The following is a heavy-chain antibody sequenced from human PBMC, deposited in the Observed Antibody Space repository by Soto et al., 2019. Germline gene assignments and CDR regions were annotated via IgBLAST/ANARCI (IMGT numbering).Heavy chain of an antibody. J-gene: IGHJ6*02. Sequence: PSETLSLTCTVSGGYISSDGYYWSWIRQHPGKGLEWIGYIYYSGSTYYNPSLKSRVTISVDKYKNQFSLKLSSVTAADTAVYYCARAPTDYNLYYYYGMDVWGQGTTVTVSS. CDR2: IYYSGST. CDR1: GGYISSDGYY. CDR3: ARAPTDYNLYYYYGMDV. V-gene: IGHV4-31*03. D-gene: IGHD4-4*01.